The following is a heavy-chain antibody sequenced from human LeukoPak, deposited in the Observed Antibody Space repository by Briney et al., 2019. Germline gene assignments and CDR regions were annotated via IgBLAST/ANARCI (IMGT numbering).Heavy chain of an antibody. CDR2: ISERART. CDR3: ARRTGDSDGRWFDS. V-gene: IGHV4-39*01. Sequence: PSETLSLTCNVCVGSISISNCFCGWVRQPPGKGLEWYVCISERARTFYHPSLNGRVSMSVDTSKNQCSLHLPSVTAADTVVYYCARRTGDSDGRWFDSWGQGTLVTVSS. D-gene: IGHD2-21*02. J-gene: IGHJ5*01. CDR1: VGSISISNCF.